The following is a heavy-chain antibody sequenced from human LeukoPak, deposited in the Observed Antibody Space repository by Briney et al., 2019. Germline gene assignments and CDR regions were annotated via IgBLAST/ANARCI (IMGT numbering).Heavy chain of an antibody. V-gene: IGHV4-34*01. J-gene: IGHJ6*03. CDR1: GGSFSGYY. D-gene: IGHD4-11*01. CDR2: INHSGST. Sequence: PSETLSLTCAVYGGSFSGYYWSWIRQPPGKGLEWIGEINHSGSTNYNPSLKSRVTISVDTSKNQFSLKLSSVTAADTAVYYCAKAYSNQYDYYYYYYMDVWGKGTTVTVSS. CDR3: AKAYSNQYDYYYYYYMDV.